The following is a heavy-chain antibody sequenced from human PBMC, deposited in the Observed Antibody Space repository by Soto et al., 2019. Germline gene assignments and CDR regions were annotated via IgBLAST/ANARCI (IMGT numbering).Heavy chain of an antibody. J-gene: IGHJ4*02. CDR3: ARGLQLELYYFDY. D-gene: IGHD1-26*01. Sequence: LSLTCTVSGGSISSGGYYWSWIRQHPGKGLEWIGYIYYSGSTYYNPSLKSRVTISVDTYKNQFSLQLSSVTAADTAVYYCARGLQLELYYFDYWGQGTLVTVSS. CDR2: IYYSGST. V-gene: IGHV4-31*03. CDR1: GGSISSGGYY.